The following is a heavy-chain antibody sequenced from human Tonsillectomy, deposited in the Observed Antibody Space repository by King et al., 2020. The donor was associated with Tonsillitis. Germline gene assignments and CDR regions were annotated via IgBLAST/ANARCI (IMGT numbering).Heavy chain of an antibody. CDR1: GGSFSGYY. D-gene: IGHD4-23*01. CDR3: ARGLVTVVTHWVGPYYYYYGMDV. V-gene: IGHV4-34*01. Sequence: VQLQQWGAGLLKPSETLSLTCAVYGGSFSGYYWSWIRQPPGKGLEWIGEINHSGSTNYNPSLKSRVTISVDTSKNQFSLKLSSVTAADTAVYYCARGLVTVVTHWVGPYYYYYGMDVWGQGTTVTVSS. J-gene: IGHJ6*02. CDR2: INHSGST.